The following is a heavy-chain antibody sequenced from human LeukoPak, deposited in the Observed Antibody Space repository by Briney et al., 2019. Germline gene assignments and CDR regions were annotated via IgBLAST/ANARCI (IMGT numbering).Heavy chain of an antibody. CDR1: GYSFTSYW. D-gene: IGHD6-13*01. J-gene: IGHJ3*02. CDR2: IYPDDSDT. CDR3: ARHSSSSWYFGAFDI. Sequence: GESLKISCKTSGYSFTSYWIGWVRQMPGKGLEWMGVIYPDDSDTRYSPSFRGQVTISADKSISTAYLQWSSLKASDTAMYYCARHSSSSWYFGAFDIWGQGTMVTVSS. V-gene: IGHV5-51*01.